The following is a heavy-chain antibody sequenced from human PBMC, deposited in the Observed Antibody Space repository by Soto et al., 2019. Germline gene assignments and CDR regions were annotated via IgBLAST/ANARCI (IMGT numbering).Heavy chain of an antibody. CDR3: ARVNMITVDGLTPRAYFFDA. CDR2: MFPGDSDT. D-gene: IGHD3-16*01. J-gene: IGHJ4*02. Sequence: PGESMKSSCKASGYSFSSHWVAWVRQRAGKGLEWMGLMFPGDSDTRYSPSFQGLVTISADTSFNAAYLQWGSLRASDTATYYCARVNMITVDGLTPRAYFFDACGQGSRVIVSS. V-gene: IGHV5-51*01. CDR1: GYSFSSHW.